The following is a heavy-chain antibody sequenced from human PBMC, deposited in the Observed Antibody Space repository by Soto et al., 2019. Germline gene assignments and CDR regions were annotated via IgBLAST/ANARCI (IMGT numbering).Heavy chain of an antibody. D-gene: IGHD3-3*01. CDR1: GYVITNGYH. CDR2: ISHSGDT. V-gene: IGHV4-38-2*02. Sequence: SETLSLTCAVSGYVITNGYHWGWIRQPPGKELEWIGTISHSGDTYYNPSLKSRVTMSVDTSRDQVSLRLRSVTRADTAVYYCARDQYDFRSGSYYYAMEVWGQGTKVTVSS. CDR3: ARDQYDFRSGSYYYAMEV. J-gene: IGHJ6*02.